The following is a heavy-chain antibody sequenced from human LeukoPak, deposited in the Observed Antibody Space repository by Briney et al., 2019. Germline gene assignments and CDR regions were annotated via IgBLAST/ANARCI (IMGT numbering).Heavy chain of an antibody. V-gene: IGHV4-30-4*08. CDR2: IYYSGST. J-gene: IGHJ3*02. CDR3: ARNYYDSSGYYYVGAFDI. Sequence: SQTLSLTCTLSGGSISSGDYYWSWIRQPPGKGLEWIGYIYYSGSTYYNPSPKSRVTISVDTYKNQFSLKLSSVTAADTAVYYCARNYYDSSGYYYVGAFDIWGQGTMVTVSS. D-gene: IGHD3-22*01. CDR1: GGSISSGDYY.